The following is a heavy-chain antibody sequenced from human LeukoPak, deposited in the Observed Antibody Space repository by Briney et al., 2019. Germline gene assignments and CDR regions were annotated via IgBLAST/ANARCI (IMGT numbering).Heavy chain of an antibody. V-gene: IGHV4-30-2*01. Sequence: SETLSLTCAVSGGSISSGGYSWSWIRQPPGKGLEWIGYIYHTGSTYYNPSLKSRVTISVDRSKNQFSLKLSSVTAADTAVYYGARGYGDYDWFDPWGQGTLVTVSS. J-gene: IGHJ5*02. CDR1: GGSISSGGYS. D-gene: IGHD4-17*01. CDR2: IYHTGST. CDR3: ARGYGDYDWFDP.